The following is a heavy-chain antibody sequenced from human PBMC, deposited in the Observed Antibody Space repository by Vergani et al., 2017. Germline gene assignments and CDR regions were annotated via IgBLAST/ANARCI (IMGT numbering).Heavy chain of an antibody. Sequence: EVQLVESGGGFVHPGESLRLSCAASGFTFSNYAINWVRQAPGMRLEWVSGISGSGGSTYYADSVKGRFTISRDNSQTTVFLQMNSLRAEDTAVYYCARGVRFLEWRGSTFDYWGQGTLVTVSS. CDR1: GFTFSNYA. J-gene: IGHJ4*02. V-gene: IGHV3-23*04. CDR2: ISGSGGST. CDR3: ARGVRFLEWRGSTFDY. D-gene: IGHD3-3*01.